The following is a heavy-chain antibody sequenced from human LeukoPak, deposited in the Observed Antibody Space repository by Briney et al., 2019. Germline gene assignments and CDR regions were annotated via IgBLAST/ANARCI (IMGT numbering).Heavy chain of an antibody. Sequence: GSLRLSCAASGFTFSSYSMNWVRQPPGKGLEWIGSIYYSGSTYYNPSLKSRVTISVDTSKNQFSLKLSSVTAADTAVYYCARMVYSSRSNWLDPWGQGTLVTVSS. CDR2: IYYSGST. D-gene: IGHD6-13*01. CDR3: ARMVYSSRSNWLDP. CDR1: GFTFSSYS. V-gene: IGHV4-39*07. J-gene: IGHJ5*02.